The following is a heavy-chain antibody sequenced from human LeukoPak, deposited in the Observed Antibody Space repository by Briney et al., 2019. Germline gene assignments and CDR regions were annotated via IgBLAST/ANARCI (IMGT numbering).Heavy chain of an antibody. CDR3: AKSFGPVIAAAGTGAD. CDR1: GFTFSSYA. CDR2: ISGSGGST. D-gene: IGHD6-13*01. J-gene: IGHJ4*02. V-gene: IGHV3-23*01. Sequence: PGGSLRLSCAASGFTFSSYAMSWVRQAPGKGLEWVSAISGSGGSTDYADSVKGRFTISRDNSKNTLYLQMHSLRAEDTAVYYCAKSFGPVIAAAGTGADWGQGILVTVSS.